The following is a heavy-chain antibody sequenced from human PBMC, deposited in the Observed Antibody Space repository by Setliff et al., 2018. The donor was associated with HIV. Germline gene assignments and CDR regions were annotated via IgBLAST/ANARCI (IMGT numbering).Heavy chain of an antibody. CDR1: GYRISDGYS. CDR2: IHHSGST. J-gene: IGHJ4*02. D-gene: IGHD4-17*01. Sequence: SETLSLTCTVYGYRISDGYSWGWIRQPPGKGLEWIGSIHHSGSTHYNSSLKSRVTISVDTSNNQFSLKLTSVTAADTAVYYCASRPPITTGEWVDYWGQGTLVTVSS. V-gene: IGHV4-38-2*02. CDR3: ASRPPITTGEWVDY.